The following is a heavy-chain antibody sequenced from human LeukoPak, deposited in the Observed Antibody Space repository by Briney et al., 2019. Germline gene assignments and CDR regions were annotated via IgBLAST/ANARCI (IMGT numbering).Heavy chain of an antibody. CDR1: GGSISSSSYY. CDR3: ARELGVAGTDWFDP. Sequence: SETLSPTCTVSGGSISSSSYYWGWIRQPPGKGLEWIGSIYYSGSTYYNPSLKSRVTISVDTSKNQFSLKLSSVTAADTAVYYCARELGVAGTDWFDPWGQGTLVTVSS. V-gene: IGHV4-39*07. D-gene: IGHD6-19*01. J-gene: IGHJ5*02. CDR2: IYYSGST.